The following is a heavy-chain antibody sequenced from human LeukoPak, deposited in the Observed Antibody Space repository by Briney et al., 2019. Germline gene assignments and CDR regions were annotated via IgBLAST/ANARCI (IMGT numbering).Heavy chain of an antibody. V-gene: IGHV3-30*18. J-gene: IGHJ4*02. D-gene: IGHD1-26*01. CDR2: ISYDGSNK. Sequence: GGSLRLPCAASGFTFSSYGMHWVRQAPGKGLEWVAVISYDGSNKYYADSVKGRFTISRDNSKNTLYLQMNSLRAEDTAVYYCAKEGVPKWELLNYFDYWGQGTLVTVSS. CDR1: GFTFSSYG. CDR3: AKEGVPKWELLNYFDY.